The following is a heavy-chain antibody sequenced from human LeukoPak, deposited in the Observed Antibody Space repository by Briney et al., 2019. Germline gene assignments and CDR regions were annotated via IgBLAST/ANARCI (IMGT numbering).Heavy chain of an antibody. J-gene: IGHJ1*01. CDR1: GYSISSGYY. V-gene: IGHV4-38-2*01. CDR2: IYLSGST. CDR3: ARGGKLAAEYFQH. Sequence: SETLSLTCAVSGYSISSGYYWGWIRQPPGKGLEWIGSIYLSGSTYYNPSLKSRVTISVDASKNQFSLKLSSVTAADTAVYYCARGGKLAAEYFQHWGQGTLVTVSS.